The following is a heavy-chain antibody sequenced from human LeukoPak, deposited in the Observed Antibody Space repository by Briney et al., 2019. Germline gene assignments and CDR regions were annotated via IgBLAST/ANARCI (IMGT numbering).Heavy chain of an antibody. CDR3: AKLVTHFDY. V-gene: IGHV3-23*01. Sequence: GGSVRLSCAASGFTFSSYALSWVRQAPGKGLEWVSSISGSGGNTYYADSVKGRFTISRDNSKNTLYMQMNSLRAEDTAVYYCAKLVTHFDYWGQGTLVTVSS. D-gene: IGHD4-23*01. CDR1: GFTFSSYA. J-gene: IGHJ4*02. CDR2: ISGSGGNT.